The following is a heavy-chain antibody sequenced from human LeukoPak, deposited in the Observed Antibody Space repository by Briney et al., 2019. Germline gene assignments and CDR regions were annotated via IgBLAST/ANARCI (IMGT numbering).Heavy chain of an antibody. CDR2: IYYSGST. CDR1: GGSISSYY. D-gene: IGHD5-24*01. J-gene: IGHJ2*01. CDR3: ARGGVGRRWLHLWYFDL. V-gene: IGHV4-59*12. Sequence: KTSETLSLTCTVSGGSISSYYWSWIRQPPGKGLEWIGYIYYSGSTNYNPSLKSRVTISVDTSKSQFSLKLSSVTAADTAVYYCARGGVGRRWLHLWYFDLWGRGTLVTVSS.